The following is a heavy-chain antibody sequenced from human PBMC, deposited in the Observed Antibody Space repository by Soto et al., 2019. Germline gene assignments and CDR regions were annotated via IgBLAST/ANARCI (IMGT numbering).Heavy chain of an antibody. CDR3: ARDWRQLSRGGFFDY. J-gene: IGHJ4*02. CDR1: GANSNSYS. D-gene: IGHD6-13*01. CDR2: TVPLSGTP. Sequence: QVRLVQSGSEVKKPGSSVRLSCKVSGANSNSYSIAWVRHAPGHGLEWMGTTVPLSGTPNYAQKLLDRVTLTADKSTSTAYMELSSLRSEDTCIYYWARDWRQLSRGGFFDYWGQGSLLSVSS. V-gene: IGHV1-69*06.